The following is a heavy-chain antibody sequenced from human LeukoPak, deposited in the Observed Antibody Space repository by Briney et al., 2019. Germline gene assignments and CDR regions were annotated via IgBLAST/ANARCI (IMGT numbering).Heavy chain of an antibody. J-gene: IGHJ5*02. V-gene: IGHV4-39*01. Sequence: SETLSLTCTVSGGSISSSSYYWGWIRQPPGKGLEWIGSIYYSGSTYYNPSLKSRVTISVDTSKNQFSLKPSSVTAADTAVYYCASITMMTNWFDPWGQGTLVTVSS. D-gene: IGHD3-22*01. CDR1: GGSISSSSYY. CDR3: ASITMMTNWFDP. CDR2: IYYSGST.